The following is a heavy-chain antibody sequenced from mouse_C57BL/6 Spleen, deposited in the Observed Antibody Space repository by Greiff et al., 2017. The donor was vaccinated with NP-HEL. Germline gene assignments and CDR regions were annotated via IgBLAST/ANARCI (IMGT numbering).Heavy chain of an antibody. CDR2: IYPRDGST. J-gene: IGHJ1*03. D-gene: IGHD2-1*01. Sequence: QVQLQQSGPELVKPGASVKLSCKASGYTFTSYDINWVKQRPGQGLEWIGWIYPRDGSTQYNEKFKGKATLTVDTSSSTAYMELHSLTSEDSAVYFCARSEIYYGNYWYFEVWGTGTTVTVSS. V-gene: IGHV1-85*01. CDR1: GYTFTSYD. CDR3: ARSEIYYGNYWYFEV.